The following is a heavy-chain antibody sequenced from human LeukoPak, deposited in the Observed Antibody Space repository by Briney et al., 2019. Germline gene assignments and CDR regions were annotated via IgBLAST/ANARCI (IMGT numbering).Heavy chain of an antibody. CDR3: AKSQGITMVRGVIVDY. Sequence: GGSLRLSCAASGFTFSSYGMSWVRQAPGKGLEWVSAISGSGGSTYYADSVKGRFTISRDNSKNTLYLQMNSLRAEDTAVYYCAKSQGITMVRGVIVDYWGQGTLVTVSS. CDR2: ISGSGGST. D-gene: IGHD3-10*01. CDR1: GFTFSSYG. J-gene: IGHJ4*02. V-gene: IGHV3-23*01.